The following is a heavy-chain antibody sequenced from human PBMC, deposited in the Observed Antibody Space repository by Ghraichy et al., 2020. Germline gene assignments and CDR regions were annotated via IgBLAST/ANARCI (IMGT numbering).Heavy chain of an antibody. CDR3: ARGLLWLPGVDY. D-gene: IGHD5-12*01. CDR1: GGSISSGGYY. CDR2: IYYSGST. V-gene: IGHV4-31*03. Sequence: SQTLSLTCTVSGGSISSGGYYWSWIRQHPGKGLEWIGYIYYSGSTYYNPSLKSRVTISVDTSKNQFSLKLSSVTAADTAVYYCARGLLWLPGVDYWGQGTLVTVSS. J-gene: IGHJ4*02.